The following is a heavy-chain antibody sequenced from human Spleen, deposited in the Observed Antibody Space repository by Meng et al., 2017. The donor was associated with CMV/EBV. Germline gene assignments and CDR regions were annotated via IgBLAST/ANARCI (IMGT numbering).Heavy chain of an antibody. J-gene: IGHJ5*02. CDR3: ARAEWFDP. V-gene: IGHV3-30*04. Sequence: GESLKISCAASGFTFSSYAMHWVRQAPGKGLEWVAVISYDGSNKYYADSVKGRFTISRDNSKNTLYLQMNSLRAEDTAVYYCARAEWFDPWGQGTLVIVSS. CDR1: GFTFSSYA. CDR2: ISYDGSNK.